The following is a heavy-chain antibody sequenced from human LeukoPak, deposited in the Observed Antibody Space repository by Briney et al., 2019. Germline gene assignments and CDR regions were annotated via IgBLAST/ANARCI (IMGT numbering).Heavy chain of an antibody. CDR1: GYTFTSYD. D-gene: IGHD3-22*01. J-gene: IGHJ3*02. CDR3: ARGRYYYDSSGTDAFDI. V-gene: IGHV1-8*01. CDR2: MNPNSGNT. Sequence: ASVKVSXKASGYTFTSYDINWVRQATGQGLEWMGWMNPNSGNTGHAQKFQGRVTMTRNTSISTAYMELSSLRSEDTAVYYCARGRYYYDSSGTDAFDIWGQGTMVTVSS.